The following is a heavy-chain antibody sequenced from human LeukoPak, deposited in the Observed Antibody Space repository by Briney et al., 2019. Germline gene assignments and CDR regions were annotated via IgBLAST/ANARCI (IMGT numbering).Heavy chain of an antibody. CDR3: AKDSSYEGFGYMDV. V-gene: IGHV3-74*01. CDR2: INSDGSST. CDR1: GFTFSSYW. J-gene: IGHJ6*04. D-gene: IGHD3-3*01. Sequence: GGSLRLSCAASGFTFSSYWMHWVRQAPGKGLVWVSRINSDGSSTSYADSVKGRFTISRDNAKNTLYLQMNSLRAEDTALYYCAKDSSYEGFGYMDVWGKGTTVTVSS.